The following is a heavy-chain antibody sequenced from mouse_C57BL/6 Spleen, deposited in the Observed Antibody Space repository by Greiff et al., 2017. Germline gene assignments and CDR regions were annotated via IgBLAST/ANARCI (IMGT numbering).Heavy chain of an antibody. D-gene: IGHD1-1*01. CDR1: GFTFSDYY. V-gene: IGHV5-16*01. CDR2: INYDGSST. Sequence: EVMLVESEGGLVQPGSSMKLSCTASGFTFSDYYMAWVRQVPEKGLEWVANINYDGSSTYYLDSLKSRFIISRDNAKNILYLQMSSLKSEDTATYYCARYYGSSYYYFDYWGQGTTLTVSS. J-gene: IGHJ2*01. CDR3: ARYYGSSYYYFDY.